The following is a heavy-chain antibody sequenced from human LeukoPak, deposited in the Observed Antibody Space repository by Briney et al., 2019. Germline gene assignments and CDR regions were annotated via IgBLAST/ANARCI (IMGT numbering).Heavy chain of an antibody. Sequence: SETLSLTCTVSGGSISSSSYYWGWIRQPPGKGLEWIGSIYYSGSTYYNPSLKSRVTISVDTSKNQFSLKLSSVTAADTAVYYCARGASGGAFDIWGQGTMVTVSS. CDR2: IYYSGST. CDR3: ARGASGGAFDI. V-gene: IGHV4-39*07. CDR1: GGSISSSSYY. J-gene: IGHJ3*02. D-gene: IGHD3-10*01.